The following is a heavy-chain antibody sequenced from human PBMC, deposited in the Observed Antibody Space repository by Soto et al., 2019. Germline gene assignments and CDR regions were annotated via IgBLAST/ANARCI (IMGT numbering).Heavy chain of an antibody. CDR1: GFTFSSYW. Sequence: GGSLRLSCAAAGFTFSSYWMSWVRQAPGKGLEWVANIKQDGSEKYYVGSVKGRFTISRDNAKNSLYLHVNSLRADDTAVYYCARARTSTFWFDYWGQGTLVTVSS. CDR3: ARARTSTFWFDY. J-gene: IGHJ4*02. D-gene: IGHD1-1*01. CDR2: IKQDGSEK. V-gene: IGHV3-7*01.